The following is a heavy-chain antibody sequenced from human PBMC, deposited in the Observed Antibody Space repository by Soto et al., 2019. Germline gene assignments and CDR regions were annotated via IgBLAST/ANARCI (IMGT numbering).Heavy chain of an antibody. CDR2: IIPILGIA. CDR3: ARHTPDDYSNYGEADY. J-gene: IGHJ4*02. D-gene: IGHD4-4*01. V-gene: IGHV1-69*02. Sequence: ASVKVSCKASGGTFSSYTISWVRQAPGQGLEWMGRIIPILGIANYAQKFQGRVTITADKSTSTAYMELSSLRSEDTAVYYCARHTPDDYSNYGEADYWGQGTLVTVSS. CDR1: GGTFSSYT.